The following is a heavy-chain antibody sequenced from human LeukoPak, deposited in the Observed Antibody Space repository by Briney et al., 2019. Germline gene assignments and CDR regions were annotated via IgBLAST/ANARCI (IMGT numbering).Heavy chain of an antibody. D-gene: IGHD6-19*01. Sequence: SETLSLTCAVYGGSFSGYYWSWIRQPPRKGLEWIGEINHSGSTNYNPSLKSRVTISVDTSKNQFSLKLSSVTAADTAVYYCARKHSSGWYRNFDYWGQGTLVTVSS. CDR2: INHSGST. CDR1: GGSFSGYY. CDR3: ARKHSSGWYRNFDY. J-gene: IGHJ4*02. V-gene: IGHV4-34*01.